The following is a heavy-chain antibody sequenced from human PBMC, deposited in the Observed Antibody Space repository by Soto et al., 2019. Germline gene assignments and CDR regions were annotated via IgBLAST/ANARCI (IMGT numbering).Heavy chain of an antibody. Sequence: ASVKVSCKASGYTFTSYGISWVRQAPGQGLEWMGWMSAYNGNTNYAQKLQGRVTMTTDTSTSTAYMELRSLRSDVTSVYYWARDPGYDYVWGSPDPYYYYAMDVWGQGTAVTVSS. J-gene: IGHJ6*02. D-gene: IGHD3-16*01. CDR2: MSAYNGNT. CDR3: ARDPGYDYVWGSPDPYYYYAMDV. V-gene: IGHV1-18*01. CDR1: GYTFTSYG.